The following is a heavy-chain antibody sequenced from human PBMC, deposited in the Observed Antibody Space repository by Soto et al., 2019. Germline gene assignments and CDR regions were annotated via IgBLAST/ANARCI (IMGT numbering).Heavy chain of an antibody. V-gene: IGHV3-30*03. Sequence: GESLKISCAASGFTFSSYGMHWVRQAPGKGLEWVAVISYDGNTKYYADSVKGRFAISRDNSKNALYLQMNSLRAEDTAVYYCARGGAGAYYFDSSGYHIDYWGQGTLVTVSS. J-gene: IGHJ4*02. CDR3: ARGGAGAYYFDSSGYHIDY. CDR2: ISYDGNTK. CDR1: GFTFSSYG. D-gene: IGHD3-22*01.